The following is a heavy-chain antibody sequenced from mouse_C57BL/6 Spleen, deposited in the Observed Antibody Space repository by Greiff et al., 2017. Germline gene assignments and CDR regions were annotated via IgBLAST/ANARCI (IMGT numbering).Heavy chain of an antibody. J-gene: IGHJ1*03. D-gene: IGHD1-1*01. Sequence: VQLQQPGAELVRPGTSVKLSCKASGYTFTSYWMHWVKQRPGQGLEWIGVIDPSDSYTNYNQKFTGKATLTVDTSSSTAYMQLSSLTSEDSAVYYCASPYYYGSTWYFDVWGTGTTVTVSS. CDR1: GYTFTSYW. V-gene: IGHV1-59*01. CDR2: IDPSDSYT. CDR3: ASPYYYGSTWYFDV.